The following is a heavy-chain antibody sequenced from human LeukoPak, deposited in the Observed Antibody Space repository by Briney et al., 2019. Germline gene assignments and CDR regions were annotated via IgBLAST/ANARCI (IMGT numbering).Heavy chain of an antibody. J-gene: IGHJ5*02. D-gene: IGHD6-13*01. CDR1: GGSISSYY. CDR3: ARIYSSSWFLNWFDP. Sequence: SETLSLTCTVSGGSISSYYWSWIRQPPGKGLERIAYIYYSGSTNYNPSLESRVTISVDTSNNQFSLRLSSVTAADTAVYYCARIYSSSWFLNWFDPWGQGTLVTVSS. V-gene: IGHV4-59*08. CDR2: IYYSGST.